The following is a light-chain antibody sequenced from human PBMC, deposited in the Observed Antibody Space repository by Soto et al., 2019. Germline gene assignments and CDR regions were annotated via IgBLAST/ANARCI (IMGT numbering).Light chain of an antibody. CDR1: QSVLYSSNNKNY. V-gene: IGKV4-1*01. CDR3: QQYYSIPLT. Sequence: DIVMTQSPDSLAVSLGERATINCKSSQSVLYSSNNKNYLAWYQHKPGQPPKLLIYWASTRESGVPDRFGGSGSGTDFTLTISSXQAEDVAIYSCQQYYSIPLTFGGGTKVDIK. CDR2: WAS. J-gene: IGKJ4*01.